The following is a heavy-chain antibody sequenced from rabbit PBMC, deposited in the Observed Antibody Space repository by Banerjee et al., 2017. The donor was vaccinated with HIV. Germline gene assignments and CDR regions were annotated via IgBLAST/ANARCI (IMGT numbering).Heavy chain of an antibody. CDR1: GFSFSRNYH. CDR3: ARGLVAGVLDL. D-gene: IGHD3-3*01. V-gene: IGHV1S40*01. J-gene: IGHJ4*01. CDR2: IYVGSGGSD. Sequence: QSLEESGGDLVKPGASLTLTCTASGFSFSRNYHMCWVRQAPGKGLEWIACIYVGSGGSDYYADWAKGRFTISKTSSTTVTLQMTSLTAADTATYFCARGLVAGVLDLWGQGTLVTVS.